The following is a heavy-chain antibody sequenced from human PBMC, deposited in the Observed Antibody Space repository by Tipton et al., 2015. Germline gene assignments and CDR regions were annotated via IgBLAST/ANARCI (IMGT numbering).Heavy chain of an antibody. V-gene: IGHV4-59*01. CDR1: GFTFRSYA. D-gene: IGHD4-23*01. Sequence: LRLSCAASGFTFRSYAMSWVRQAPGKGLGWIGHTHYTGNTNYNASLKSRVTMSLDTSENQFSLRLSSVTASDTAVYYCARARGRHGGLFDSWGQGILVTVSS. CDR2: THYTGNT. J-gene: IGHJ4*02. CDR3: ARARGRHGGLFDS.